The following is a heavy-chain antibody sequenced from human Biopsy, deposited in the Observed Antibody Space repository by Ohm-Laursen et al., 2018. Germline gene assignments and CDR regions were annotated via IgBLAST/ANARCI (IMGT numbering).Heavy chain of an antibody. V-gene: IGHV1-69*04. Sequence: SSVKVSCKTSGGPSSNYAFSWVRQAPGQGLEWVGRIVPILGHLNYAQRFQGRVSITADKSTTYVYMELSRLTSGDAAVYYCAADADGYYTEFDYWGPGTLVTVSP. CDR1: GGPSSNYA. CDR2: IVPILGHL. D-gene: IGHD3-3*01. J-gene: IGHJ4*02. CDR3: AADADGYYTEFDY.